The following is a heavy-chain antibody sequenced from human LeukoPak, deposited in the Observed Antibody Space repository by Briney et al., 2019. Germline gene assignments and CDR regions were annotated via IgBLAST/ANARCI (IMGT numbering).Heavy chain of an antibody. CDR1: GFTVSSNY. V-gene: IGHV3-66*01. D-gene: IGHD6-13*01. Sequence: GGSLRLSCAASGFTVSSNYMSWVRQAPGKGLEWVSVIYSGGSTYYADSVKGRFTISRDNSKNTLYLQMNSPRAEDTAVYYCAREAYSSSWGPYYYYYGMDVWGQGTTVTVSS. CDR3: AREAYSSSWGPYYYYYGMDV. J-gene: IGHJ6*02. CDR2: IYSGGST.